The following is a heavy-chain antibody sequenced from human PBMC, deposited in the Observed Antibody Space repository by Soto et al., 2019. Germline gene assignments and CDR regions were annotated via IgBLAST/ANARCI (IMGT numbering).Heavy chain of an antibody. V-gene: IGHV1-46*01. J-gene: IGHJ4*02. CDR2: INPSGGST. D-gene: IGHD3-22*01. CDR1: GYTFTSYY. CDR3: TRDSSGYYPSLNY. Sequence: GASVKVSCKASGYTFTSYYMHWVRQAPGQGLEWKGIINPSGGSTSYAQKYQGRVTMTRDTSTSTVYIELSILRSEDTAMYNYTRDSSGYYPSLNYRSQRSLVTVSS.